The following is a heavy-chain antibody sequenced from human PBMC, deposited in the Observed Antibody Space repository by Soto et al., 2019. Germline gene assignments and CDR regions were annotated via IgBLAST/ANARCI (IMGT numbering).Heavy chain of an antibody. J-gene: IGHJ1*01. D-gene: IGHD4-17*01. CDR2: INSGSGFP. Sequence: ASVKVSCKASAYIFTAYSIHSLRQAPGQGLEWLGKINSGSGFPTYSQKCQGRVTMTRDTSTSTVYMDLSSLRSDDTALYYCAREKKTGNDYGYHDVGGYFQHWG. CDR3: AREKKTGNDYGYHDVGGYFQH. CDR1: AYIFTAYS. V-gene: IGHV1-46*01.